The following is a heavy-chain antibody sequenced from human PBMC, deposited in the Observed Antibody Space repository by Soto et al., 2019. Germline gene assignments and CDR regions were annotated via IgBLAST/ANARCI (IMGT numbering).Heavy chain of an antibody. V-gene: IGHV4-31*03. CDR1: GGSISSGGYY. J-gene: IGHJ5*02. CDR2: IYYSGST. Sequence: PSETLSLTCTVSGGSISSGGYYWSWIRQHPGKGLEWIGYIYYSGSTYYNPSLKSRVTISVDTSKNQFSLKLSSVTAADTAVYYCASVRGYCSSTSCFWFDPWGQGTLVTVS. D-gene: IGHD2-2*01. CDR3: ASVRGYCSSTSCFWFDP.